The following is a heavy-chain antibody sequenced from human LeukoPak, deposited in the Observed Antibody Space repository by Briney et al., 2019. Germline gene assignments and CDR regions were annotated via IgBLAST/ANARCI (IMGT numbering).Heavy chain of an antibody. Sequence: GGSLRLSCAASGFTFDNYRMSWVRHAPGKGLEWVSTVNADGGNTYCADSVKGRFTISRDNSKSTLILQMNSLRVEDTALYYCTKRVKYGGTWDHFADWGQGTLVTVSS. CDR1: GFTFDNYR. J-gene: IGHJ4*02. D-gene: IGHD1-26*01. CDR3: TKRVKYGGTWDHFAD. V-gene: IGHV3-23*01. CDR2: VNADGGNT.